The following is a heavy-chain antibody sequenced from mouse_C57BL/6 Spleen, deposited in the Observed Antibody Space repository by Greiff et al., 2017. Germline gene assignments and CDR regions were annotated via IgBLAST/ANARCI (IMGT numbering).Heavy chain of an antibody. Sequence: VMLVESGGGLVKPGGSLKLSCAASGFTFSDYGMHWVRQAPEKGLEWVAYISSGSSTIYYADTVKGRFTISRDNAKNTLFLQMTSLRSEDTAMYYCARDYGSSYAWFAYWGQGTLVTVSA. V-gene: IGHV5-17*01. J-gene: IGHJ3*01. D-gene: IGHD1-1*01. CDR2: ISSGSSTI. CDR1: GFTFSDYG. CDR3: ARDYGSSYAWFAY.